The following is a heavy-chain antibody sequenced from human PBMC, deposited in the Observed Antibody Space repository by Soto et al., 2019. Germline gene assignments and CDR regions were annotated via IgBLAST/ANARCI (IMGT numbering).Heavy chain of an antibody. J-gene: IGHJ6*02. CDR2: IYYSGST. CDR3: ARTTGTTGYYYGMDV. Sequence: PSETLSLTCTVSGGSISSSSYYWGWIRQPPGKGLEWIGSIYYSGSTYYNPSLKSRVTISVDTSKNQFSLKLSSVTAADTAVYYCARTTGTTGYYYGMDVWGQGTTVTVSS. V-gene: IGHV4-39*01. D-gene: IGHD1-7*01. CDR1: GGSISSSSYY.